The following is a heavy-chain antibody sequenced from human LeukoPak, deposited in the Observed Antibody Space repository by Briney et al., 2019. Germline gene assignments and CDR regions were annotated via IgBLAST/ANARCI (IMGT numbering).Heavy chain of an antibody. CDR1: GFTFSSYG. J-gene: IGHJ1*01. Sequence: GGSLRLSCAASGFTFSSYGMHWVRQAPGKGLEWVAVTSYDATQKHYADSVKGRFTISRDNPKNTLYLQINSLRAEDTAVYYCARDGYEVVAPNGYLQNWGQGTLGTVSS. D-gene: IGHD2-15*01. CDR3: ARDGYEVVAPNGYLQN. CDR2: TSYDATQK. V-gene: IGHV3-33*05.